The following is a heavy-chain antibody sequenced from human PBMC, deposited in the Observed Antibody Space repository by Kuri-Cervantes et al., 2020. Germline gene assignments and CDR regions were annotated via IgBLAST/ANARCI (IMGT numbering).Heavy chain of an antibody. CDR2: INHSGST. CDR1: GGSFNDYY. J-gene: IGHJ4*02. CDR3: ARGRHAHYDYVWGSYRF. V-gene: IGHV4-34*01. Sequence: SETLSLTCAVYGGSFNDYYWRWIRQPPGKGLEWIGEINHSGSTNYNPSLKSRVTISVDTSKNQFSLKLSSVTAADTAVYYCARGRHAHYDYVWGSYRFWGQGTLVTVSS. D-gene: IGHD3-16*02.